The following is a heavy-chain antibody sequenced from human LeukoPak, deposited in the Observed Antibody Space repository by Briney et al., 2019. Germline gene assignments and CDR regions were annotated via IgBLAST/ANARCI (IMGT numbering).Heavy chain of an antibody. Sequence: ASVKVSCKASGGTFSSYAISWVRQAPGQGLEWMGGLIPIFGTANYAQKFQGRVTITADESTSTAYMELSSLRSEDTAVYYCARNIAVAGRSKYYFDYWGQGTLVTVSS. D-gene: IGHD6-19*01. J-gene: IGHJ4*02. CDR1: GGTFSSYA. V-gene: IGHV1-69*13. CDR2: LIPIFGTA. CDR3: ARNIAVAGRSKYYFDY.